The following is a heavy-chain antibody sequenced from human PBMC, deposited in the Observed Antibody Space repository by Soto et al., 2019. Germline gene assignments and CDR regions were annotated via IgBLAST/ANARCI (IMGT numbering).Heavy chain of an antibody. J-gene: IGHJ6*02. V-gene: IGHV3-53*02. Sequence: DVLLVETGGGLIQPGGSLRLSCVASGFTVSSKYMSWVRQAPGKGLEWVSVLWSAGNTYYADSVRGRFTISRDSSKNTLYLEMSSLRADDTDVYYCAREAPMDVWGQGTTVIVSS. CDR3: AREAPMDV. CDR1: GFTVSSKY. CDR2: LWSAGNT.